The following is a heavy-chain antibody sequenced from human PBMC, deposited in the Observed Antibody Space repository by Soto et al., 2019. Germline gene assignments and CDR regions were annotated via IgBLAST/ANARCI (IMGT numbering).Heavy chain of an antibody. CDR1: GFTFSSYA. V-gene: IGHV4-59*08. D-gene: IGHD3-10*01. J-gene: IGHJ3*02. CDR3: SRPNGGDYAFDI. Sequence: GSLRLSCAASGFTFSSYAMSWVRQAPGKGLEWIGYIYNSGSTNYNPSLKSRVTISVDTSTNQLSLRLTSVTAADTAVYYCSRPNGGDYAFDIWGRGTMVTVSS. CDR2: IYNSGST.